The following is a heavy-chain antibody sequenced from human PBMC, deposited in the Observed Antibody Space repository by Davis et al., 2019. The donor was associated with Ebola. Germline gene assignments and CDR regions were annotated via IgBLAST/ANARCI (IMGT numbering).Heavy chain of an antibody. V-gene: IGHV2-70*11. D-gene: IGHD1-1*01. CDR2: IDWDDDK. CDR3: ARTRVGTTSDFDY. Sequence: SGPTLVKPTQTLTLTCTFSGFSLTTTGMTVHWIRQPPGKPLEWLARIDWDDDKYYSTSLMIRLTISKDSSKNQVVLTMTNMDPVDTATYFCARTRVGTTSDFDYWGQGTLVTVSS. J-gene: IGHJ4*02. CDR1: GFSLTTTGMT.